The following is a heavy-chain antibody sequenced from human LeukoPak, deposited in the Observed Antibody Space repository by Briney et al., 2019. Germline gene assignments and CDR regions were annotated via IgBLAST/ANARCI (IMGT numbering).Heavy chain of an antibody. V-gene: IGHV3-74*01. Sequence: PGGSLRLSCAASGFTFSSYWMHWVRQAPGKGLVWVSRINSDGSSTSYADSVKGRFTISRDNAKNTLYLQMNSLRAEDTAVYYCARIQGVPESIVATRDASFDYWGQGTLVTVSS. J-gene: IGHJ4*02. CDR2: INSDGSST. CDR3: ARIQGVPESIVATRDASFDY. D-gene: IGHD5-12*01. CDR1: GFTFSSYW.